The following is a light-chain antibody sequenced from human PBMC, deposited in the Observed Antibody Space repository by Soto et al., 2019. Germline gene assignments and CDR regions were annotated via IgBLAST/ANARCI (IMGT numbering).Light chain of an antibody. CDR1: SRDVGGYNY. V-gene: IGLV2-14*01. J-gene: IGLJ1*01. CDR2: EVT. Sequence: QSALTQPASVSVSPVQSITISCTGTSRDVGGYNYVSWYQQHPGKAPKLIIYEVTNRPSGVSNRFSGSKSDNTASLTISGLQAEDEADYYCNSYTTTATLEVFGTGTKLTVL. CDR3: NSYTTTATLEV.